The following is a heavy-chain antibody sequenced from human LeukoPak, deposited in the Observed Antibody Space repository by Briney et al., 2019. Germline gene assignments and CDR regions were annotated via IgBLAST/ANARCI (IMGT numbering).Heavy chain of an antibody. CDR1: GFTFSSYA. D-gene: IGHD3-3*01. J-gene: IGHJ6*03. Sequence: GGSLRLSCAASGFTFSSYAMSWVRQAPGKGLEWVSAISGSGGSTYYADSVKGRFTISRDNSKNTLYLQMNSLRAEDTAVYYCAKDGGYDFRGYYYYMDVWGKGTTVTVSS. CDR2: ISGSGGST. V-gene: IGHV3-23*01. CDR3: AKDGGYDFRGYYYYMDV.